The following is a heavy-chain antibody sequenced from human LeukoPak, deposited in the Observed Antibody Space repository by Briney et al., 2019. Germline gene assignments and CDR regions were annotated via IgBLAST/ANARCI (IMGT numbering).Heavy chain of an antibody. CDR1: GYTFPSYG. V-gene: IGHV1-18*04. D-gene: IGHD3-10*01. J-gene: IGHJ4*02. CDR2: ISVYKGNT. Sequence: ASVKVSCKTSGYTFPSYGISWVRQAPGQGLEWMGWISVYKGNTNYAQKLQGRVNMSTDTSTSTAYMELRSLRSDDTAVYYCARDPGGLWFGELAIDYWGQGTLVTVSS. CDR3: ARDPGGLWFGELAIDY.